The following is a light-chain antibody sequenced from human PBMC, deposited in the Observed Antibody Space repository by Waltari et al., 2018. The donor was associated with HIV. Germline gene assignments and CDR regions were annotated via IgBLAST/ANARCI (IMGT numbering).Light chain of an antibody. Sequence: QSALTQPPSASGSPGQSVTLSCTGTNSDIGTYDYVSWYQQHPGKAHKLVISEVTNPPSGVSDRFSGSNSGNTAFLTVSGLQAEDEADYYCSSFANRDGFYVLFGGGTRLTVL. J-gene: IGLJ2*01. CDR1: NSDIGTYDY. CDR3: SSFANRDGFYVL. V-gene: IGLV2-8*01. CDR2: EVT.